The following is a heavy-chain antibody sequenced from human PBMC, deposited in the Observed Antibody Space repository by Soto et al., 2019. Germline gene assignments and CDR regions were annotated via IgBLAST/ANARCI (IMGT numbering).Heavy chain of an antibody. CDR3: AKDVVVGATTGLGDYYYYYGMDV. Sequence: GGSLRLSCAASGFTFSSYGMHWVRQAPGKGLEWVAVISYDGSNKYYADSVKGRFTISRDNSKSTLYLQMNSLRAEDTAVYYCAKDVVVGATTGLGDYYYYYGMDVWGQGTTVTVSS. V-gene: IGHV3-30*18. CDR1: GFTFSSYG. D-gene: IGHD1-26*01. J-gene: IGHJ6*02. CDR2: ISYDGSNK.